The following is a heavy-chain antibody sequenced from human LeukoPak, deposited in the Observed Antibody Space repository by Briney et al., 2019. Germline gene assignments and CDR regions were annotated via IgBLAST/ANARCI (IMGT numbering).Heavy chain of an antibody. Sequence: PSQTLSLTCTVSGGSISSGGYYWSWLRQHPGRGLEWIVYIYYSGSTYYNPSLKSRVTISVDTSKNQFSLKLSSVTAADTAVYYCATLTGPAAIRGWFDPWGQGTLVTVSS. CDR3: ATLTGPAAIRGWFDP. D-gene: IGHD2-2*02. V-gene: IGHV4-31*03. J-gene: IGHJ5*02. CDR2: IYYSGST. CDR1: GGSISSGGYY.